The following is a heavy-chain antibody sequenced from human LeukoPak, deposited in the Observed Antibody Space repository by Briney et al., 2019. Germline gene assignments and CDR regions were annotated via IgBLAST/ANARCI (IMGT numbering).Heavy chain of an antibody. CDR2: ISGSGGST. CDR1: GFTFSRYA. CDR3: AKGWGRYFDRLWGRPAFDI. J-gene: IGHJ3*02. D-gene: IGHD3-9*01. Sequence: GGSLRLFCAASGFTFSRYAMSWVRQAPGKGLEWVSAISGSGGSTYYADSVKGRSPISRDNYKNTLYLQMNSLRAEDTAVYYCAKGWGRYFDRLWGRPAFDIWGQGTMVTVSS. V-gene: IGHV3-23*01.